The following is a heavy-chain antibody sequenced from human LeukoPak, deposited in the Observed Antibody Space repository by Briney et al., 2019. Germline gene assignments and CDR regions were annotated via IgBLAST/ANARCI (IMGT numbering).Heavy chain of an antibody. V-gene: IGHV4-34*01. D-gene: IGHD2-15*01. J-gene: IGHJ4*02. Sequence: SETLSLTCAVYGGSFSGYYWSWIRQPPGKGLEWIGEINHCGSTNYNPSLKSRVTISVDTSKNQFSLKLSSVTAADTAVYYCARGVPRDCSGGSCYSGYDYWGQGTLVTVSS. CDR1: GGSFSGYY. CDR3: ARGVPRDCSGGSCYSGYDY. CDR2: INHCGST.